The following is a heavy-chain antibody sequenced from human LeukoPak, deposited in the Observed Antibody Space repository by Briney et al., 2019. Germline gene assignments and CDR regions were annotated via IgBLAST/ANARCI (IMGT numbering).Heavy chain of an antibody. D-gene: IGHD6-13*01. Sequence: GESLKISCKGSGSSFTSYWIGWVRQMPGKGLEWMGIIYPGDSDTRYSPSFQGQVTISADKSISTAYLQWSSLKASDTAMYYCARRTSSGIAAAGLSFDYWGQGTLVTVSS. CDR1: GSSFTSYW. CDR2: IYPGDSDT. J-gene: IGHJ4*02. CDR3: ARRTSSGIAAAGLSFDY. V-gene: IGHV5-51*01.